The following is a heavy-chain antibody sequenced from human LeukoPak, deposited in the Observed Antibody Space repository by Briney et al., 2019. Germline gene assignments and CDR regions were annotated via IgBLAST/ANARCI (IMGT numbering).Heavy chain of an antibody. CDR2: IYNSGNT. V-gene: IGHV4-59*01. CDR3: ARTTEGGYTYDYFYYYYMDV. D-gene: IGHD5-18*01. J-gene: IGHJ6*03. Sequence: SETLSLTCTVSGGSISGYYWSWIRQPPGEGLEWIGYIYNSGNTNYNPSLKSRVTISVDTSKNQFSLKLRSVTAADTAVYYCARTTEGGYTYDYFYYYYMDVWGKGTTVTISS. CDR1: GGSISGYY.